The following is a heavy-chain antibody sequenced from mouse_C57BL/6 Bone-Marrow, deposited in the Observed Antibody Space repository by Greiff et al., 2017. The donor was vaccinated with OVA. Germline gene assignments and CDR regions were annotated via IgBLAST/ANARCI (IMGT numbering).Heavy chain of an antibody. CDR3: ARSTLYYGSSSAWFAY. CDR2: IYPGSGNT. D-gene: IGHD1-1*01. J-gene: IGHJ3*01. Sequence: VKLMESGAELVRPGASVKLSCKASGYTFTDYYINWVKQRPGQGLEWIARIYPGSGNTYYNEKFKGKATLTAEKSSSTAYMQLSSLTSEESTVYFCARSTLYYGSSSAWFAYWGQGTLVTVSA. CDR1: GYTFTDYY. V-gene: IGHV1-76*01.